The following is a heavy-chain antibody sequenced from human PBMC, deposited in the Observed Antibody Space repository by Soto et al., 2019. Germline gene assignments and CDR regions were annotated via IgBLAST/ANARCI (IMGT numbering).Heavy chain of an antibody. CDR1: GYSFTNYG. CDR2: ISAFNGNT. V-gene: IGHV1-18*01. Sequence: QDHLVQSGAEVTKPGAVVTVSCKASGYSFTNYGITWVRQAPGQGLEWLGWISAFNGNTHYAQKVQGRVTMTTDASTSTAYMELRSLRSDDTAVYYCARDRGVAPPVAGNTHYYYYMDVWGKGTTVTVSS. CDR3: ARDRGVAPPVAGNTHYYYYMDV. J-gene: IGHJ6*03. D-gene: IGHD6-19*01.